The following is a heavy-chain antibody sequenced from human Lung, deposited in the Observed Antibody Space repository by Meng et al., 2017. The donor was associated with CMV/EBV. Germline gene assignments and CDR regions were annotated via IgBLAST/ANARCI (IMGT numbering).Heavy chain of an antibody. CDR3: ARIVGGSYYGD. CDR2: IDWDDDK. D-gene: IGHD1-26*01. J-gene: IGHJ4*02. Sequence: GXXLVXLTQTLTLTCTFSGFSLSTSGMRVSWIRQPPGKALEWLARIDWDDDKFYSTSLKTRLTISKDTSKNQVVLTMTNMDPVDTATYYCARIVGGSYYGDWGQGXLVTVSS. CDR1: GFSLSTSGMR. V-gene: IGHV2-70D*14.